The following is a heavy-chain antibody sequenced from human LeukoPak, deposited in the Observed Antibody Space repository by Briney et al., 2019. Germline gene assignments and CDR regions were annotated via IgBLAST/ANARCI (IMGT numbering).Heavy chain of an antibody. CDR2: ISYSGSS. CDR3: VRSPNDYGSGSLFDP. J-gene: IGHJ5*02. CDR1: GVSIINYY. V-gene: IGHV4-59*01. Sequence: SETLSLTCTVSGVSIINYYWSWIRQPPGKGLEWIGYISYSGSSNYNPSLQSRVTMSVDTSKNQFSLKLSSVTAADTDFYYWVRSPNDYGSGSLFDPWGQGTLVTVSS. D-gene: IGHD3-10*01.